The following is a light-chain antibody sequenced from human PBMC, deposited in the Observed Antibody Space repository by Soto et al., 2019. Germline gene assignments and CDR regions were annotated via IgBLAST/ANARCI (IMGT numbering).Light chain of an antibody. V-gene: IGKV1-39*01. Sequence: DIQVTQSPSSLSASVGDRVTITCRASQNIDRDLNWYQQKPGKAPKLLIFAASSLQRGVPARFSVCGSATDFTLAISSLQADYYGTYYWQQSYSRVLTFGPGTKVDF. CDR3: QQSYSRVLT. CDR2: AAS. J-gene: IGKJ3*01. CDR1: QNIDRD.